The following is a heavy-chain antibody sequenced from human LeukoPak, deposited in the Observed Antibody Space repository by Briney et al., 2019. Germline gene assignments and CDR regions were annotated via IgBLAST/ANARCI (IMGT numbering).Heavy chain of an antibody. J-gene: IGHJ4*02. Sequence: ASVKVSCKASGGTFSSYAISWVRQAPGQGLEWMGRIIPILGIANYAQKFQGRVTITADKSTSTAYMELSSLRSEDTAVYYCARLPGYCSGGSCYWTDYWGQGTLVTVSS. CDR2: IIPILGIA. D-gene: IGHD2-15*01. CDR1: GGTFSSYA. V-gene: IGHV1-69*04. CDR3: ARLPGYCSGGSCYWTDY.